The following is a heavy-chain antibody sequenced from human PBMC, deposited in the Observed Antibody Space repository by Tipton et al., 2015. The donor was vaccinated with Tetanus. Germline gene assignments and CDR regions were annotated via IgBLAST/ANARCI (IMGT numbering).Heavy chain of an antibody. CDR3: ARGDMVRGVIWFDP. D-gene: IGHD3-10*01. J-gene: IGHJ5*02. V-gene: IGHV3-74*01. CDR1: GFTFSSYW. Sequence: SLRLSCAASGFTFSSYWMHWVRQAPGKGLVWVSRINSDGSSTSHADSVKGRFTISRDNAKNTLYLQMNSLRAEDTAVYYCARGDMVRGVIWFDPWGQGTLVTVSS. CDR2: INSDGSST.